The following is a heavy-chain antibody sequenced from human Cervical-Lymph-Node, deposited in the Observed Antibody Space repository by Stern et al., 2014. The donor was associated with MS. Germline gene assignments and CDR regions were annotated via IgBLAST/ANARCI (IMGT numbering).Heavy chain of an antibody. Sequence: QVQLVQSGAEVRKPGASVKVSCKASGYTFTNCGVHWVRQTTGQGLEWMGWMNPKSGNTDYAQKFQGRVTMTKNTHITTAYMDLNSLTSEDTAVYYCATRVAVAGTSGRAYYYYGVDVWGQGTAVTVSS. V-gene: IGHV1-8*01. CDR3: ATRVAVAGTSGRAYYYYGVDV. CDR2: MNPKSGNT. D-gene: IGHD6-19*01. J-gene: IGHJ6*02. CDR1: GYTFTNCG.